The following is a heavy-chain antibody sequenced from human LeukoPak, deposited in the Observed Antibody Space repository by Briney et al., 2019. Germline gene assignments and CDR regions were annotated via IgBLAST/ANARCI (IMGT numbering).Heavy chain of an antibody. V-gene: IGHV4-30-4*01. D-gene: IGHD4-17*01. CDR1: GGSVSSADYY. J-gene: IGHJ3*02. CDR2: IYFTGSI. Sequence: SETLSLTCTVSGGSVSSADYYWSWSRQPPGKGLEWIGYIYFTGSIYHNPSLRGRITISLDTSKNQFSLKLNSVTAADTAVFFCARVNVPYGAHRVLLGHVLDIGAKGKMVPLSS. CDR3: ARVNVPYGAHRVLLGHVLDI.